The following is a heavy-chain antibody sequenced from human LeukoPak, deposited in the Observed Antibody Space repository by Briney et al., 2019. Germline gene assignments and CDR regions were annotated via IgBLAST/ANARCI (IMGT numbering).Heavy chain of an antibody. V-gene: IGHV1-2*02. J-gene: IGHJ4*02. CDR3: ARVGRTAAAGTNGYFDY. D-gene: IGHD6-13*01. Sequence: ASVKVSCKASGYTFTGYYMHWVRQAPGQGLEWMGWINPNSGGANYAQKFQGRVTMTRDTSISTAFMELSRLRSDDTAVYYCARVGRTAAAGTNGYFDYWGQGTLVTVSS. CDR2: INPNSGGA. CDR1: GYTFTGYY.